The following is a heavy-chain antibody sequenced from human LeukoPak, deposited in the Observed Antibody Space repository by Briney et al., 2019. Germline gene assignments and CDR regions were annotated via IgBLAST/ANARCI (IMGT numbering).Heavy chain of an antibody. CDR2: ISSDGSNE. J-gene: IGHJ4*02. D-gene: IGHD3-10*01. CDR1: GFAFSTYA. CDR3: TKGGVGSGSYYRCDN. V-gene: IGHV3-30*18. Sequence: GRSLRLSCAASGFAFSTYAMHWVRQAPGKGLEWMALISSDGSNEYYADSVEGRFTISRDNSRNTLYLEVNNVRADDTALYYCTKGGVGSGSYYRCDNWGQGPLVTVSS.